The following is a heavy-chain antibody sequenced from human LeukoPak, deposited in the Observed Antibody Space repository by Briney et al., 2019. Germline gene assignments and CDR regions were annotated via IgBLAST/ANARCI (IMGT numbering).Heavy chain of an antibody. CDR2: ISGSGGST. CDR1: GFTFSSYA. D-gene: IGHD1-26*01. V-gene: IGHV3-23*01. Sequence: PGGSLRLSCAASGFTFSSYAMSWVRQAPGKGLEWVSAISGSGGSTYYADSVKGRFTISRDNSKNTLYLQMNSLRAEDTAVYYCHSSPRVGATNRGYDAFDIWGQGTMVTVSS. CDR3: HSSPRVGATNRGYDAFDI. J-gene: IGHJ3*02.